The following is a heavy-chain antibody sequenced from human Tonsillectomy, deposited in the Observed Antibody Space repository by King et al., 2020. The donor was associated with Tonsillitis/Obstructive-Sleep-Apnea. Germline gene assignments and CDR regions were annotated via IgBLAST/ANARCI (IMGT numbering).Heavy chain of an antibody. CDR1: GGSISSSSYY. Sequence: QLQESGPGLVKPSETLSLTCTVSGGSISSSSYYWGWIRQPPGKGLEWIGSFYYSGTTYYNPSLKSRVTISVDTSKNQFSLKLSSVTAADTAVYYCASRLDSGAHYYDYMDVWGKGTTVTVSS. V-gene: IGHV4-39*01. CDR3: ASRLDSGAHYYDYMDV. CDR2: FYYSGTT. D-gene: IGHD6-25*01. J-gene: IGHJ6*03.